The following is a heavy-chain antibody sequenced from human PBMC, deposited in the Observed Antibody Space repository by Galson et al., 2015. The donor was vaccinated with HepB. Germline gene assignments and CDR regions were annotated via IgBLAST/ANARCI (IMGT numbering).Heavy chain of an antibody. J-gene: IGHJ6*02. CDR3: ARYPQSLDSNYAGVGMDV. CDR1: GYTFTSYG. V-gene: IGHV1-18*04. CDR2: ISAYNGNT. D-gene: IGHD4-11*01. Sequence: SVKVSCKASGYTFTSYGISWVRQAPGQGLEWMGWISAYNGNTNYAQKLQGRVTMTTDTSTSTAYMELRSLRSDDTAVYYCARYPQSLDSNYAGVGMDVWGQGTTVTVSS.